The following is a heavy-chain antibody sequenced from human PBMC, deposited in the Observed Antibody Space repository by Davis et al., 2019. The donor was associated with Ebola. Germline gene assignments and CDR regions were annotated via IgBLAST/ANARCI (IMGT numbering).Heavy chain of an antibody. V-gene: IGHV1-46*01. CDR2: INPSGGST. CDR3: ARDTLTYYDILTGLYYGMDV. CDR1: GYTFTSYY. J-gene: IGHJ6*02. Sequence: ASVKVSCKASGYTFTSYYMHWVRQAPGQGLEWMGIINPSGGSTSYAQKFQGRVTMTRDTSTSTAYMELRSLRSDDTAVYYCARDTLTYYDILTGLYYGMDVWGQGTTVTVSS. D-gene: IGHD3-9*01.